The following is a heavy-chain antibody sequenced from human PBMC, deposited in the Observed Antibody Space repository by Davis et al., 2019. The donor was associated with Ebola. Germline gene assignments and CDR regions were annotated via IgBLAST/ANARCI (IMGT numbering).Heavy chain of an antibody. CDR1: GFTVSSNY. V-gene: IGHV3-66*01. J-gene: IGHJ6*02. CDR3: ARVDGDYYYGMDV. D-gene: IGHD4-17*01. Sequence: GGSLRLSCAASGFTVSSNYMSWVRQAPGKGLEWVSVTYSGGSTYYADSVKGRFTISRDNSKNTLYLQMNSLRAEDTAVYYCARVDGDYYYGMDVWGQGTTVTVSS. CDR2: TYSGGST.